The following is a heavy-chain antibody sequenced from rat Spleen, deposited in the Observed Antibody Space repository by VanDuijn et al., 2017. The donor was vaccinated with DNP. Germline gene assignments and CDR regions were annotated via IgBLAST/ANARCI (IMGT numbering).Heavy chain of an antibody. V-gene: IGHV5-22*01. D-gene: IGHD4-3*01. J-gene: IGHJ2*01. CDR3: VRWSSGHFDY. CDR1: GFTFSDQY. Sequence: EVQLVESGGGLVQPGGSLKLSCAATGFTFSDQYMAWVRQAPTEGLEWVAYIGSPAYAPYYGDSVKGRFTISRDNAKSTLYLQMNSLRSEDMATYYCVRWSSGHFDYWGQGVMVTVSS. CDR2: IGSPAYAP.